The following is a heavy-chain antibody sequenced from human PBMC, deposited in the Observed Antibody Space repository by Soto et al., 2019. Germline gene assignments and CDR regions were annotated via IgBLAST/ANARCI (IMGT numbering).Heavy chain of an antibody. CDR2: ISYDGSRT. Sequence: QVQLVESGGGVVQPGRSLRLTCAASEFIFSGSGMHWVRQAPGKGLEWVALISYDGSRTYYADSVRDRFTISRDNGQNTLYLQMNSLRAEDTAVYFCARWVGGSMYDNSGKYDSWGQGTLVIVSS. CDR3: ARWVGGSMYDNSGKYDS. CDR1: EFIFSGSG. D-gene: IGHD3-22*01. V-gene: IGHV3-30*03. J-gene: IGHJ5*01.